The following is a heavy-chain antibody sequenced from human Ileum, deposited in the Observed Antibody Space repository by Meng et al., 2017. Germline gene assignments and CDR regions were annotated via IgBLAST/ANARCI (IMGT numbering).Heavy chain of an antibody. CDR1: GFTFSSYA. J-gene: IGHJ4*02. V-gene: IGHV3-23*01. CDR2: ISGSGGST. Sequence: GGSLRLSCAASGFTFSSYAMSWVRQAPGKGLEWVSAISGSGGSTYYADSVKGRFTISRDNSKNTLYLQMNSLRAEDTAVYYCANLPPHDQQWLVRTPGPFDYWGQGTLVTVSS. D-gene: IGHD6-19*01. CDR3: ANLPPHDQQWLVRTPGPFDY.